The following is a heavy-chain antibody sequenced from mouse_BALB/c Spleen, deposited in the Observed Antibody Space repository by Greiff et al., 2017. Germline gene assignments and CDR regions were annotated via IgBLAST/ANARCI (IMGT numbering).Heavy chain of an antibody. J-gene: IGHJ3*01. Sequence: EVKVVESGGDLVKPGGSLKLSCAASGFTFSSYAMSWVRQTPEKRLEWVASISSGGSTYYPDSVKGRFTISRDNARNILYLQMSSLRSEDTAMYYCAREKYGNYEGFAYWGQGTLVTVSA. CDR1: GFTFSSYA. CDR2: ISSGGST. V-gene: IGHV5-6-5*01. CDR3: AREKYGNYEGFAY. D-gene: IGHD2-10*02.